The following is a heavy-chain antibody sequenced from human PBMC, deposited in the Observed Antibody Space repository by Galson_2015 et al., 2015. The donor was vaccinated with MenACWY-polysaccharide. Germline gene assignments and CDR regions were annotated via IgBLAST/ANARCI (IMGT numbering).Heavy chain of an antibody. CDR2: ISPYNGRT. J-gene: IGHJ4*02. Sequence: SVKVSCKASGYTFSNYYILWVRLAPGQGLEWMGLISPYNGRTNYAQKFQGRVTMTTDTSTSTAYMELRSLRSDDTAFYYCTRSDYYVTNPRPNDYCGQGTLVTVSS. CDR3: TRSDYYVTNPRPNDY. CDR1: GYTFSNYY. V-gene: IGHV1-18*01. D-gene: IGHD3-10*02.